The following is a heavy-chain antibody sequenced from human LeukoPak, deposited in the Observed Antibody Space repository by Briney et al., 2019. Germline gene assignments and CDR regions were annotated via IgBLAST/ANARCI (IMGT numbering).Heavy chain of an antibody. D-gene: IGHD6-19*01. J-gene: IGHJ4*02. CDR3: ARLSRKSSGWYFDY. CDR2: INPDSGFT. Sequence: ASVKVSCKASGYKFTDDYMHWVRQAPGQALEFMGWINPDSGFTNYAQKFKGRVTMTRDTSTSTAYMELRSLRSDDAAVYYCARLSRKSSGWYFDYWGQGTLVTVSS. V-gene: IGHV1-2*02. CDR1: GYKFTDDY.